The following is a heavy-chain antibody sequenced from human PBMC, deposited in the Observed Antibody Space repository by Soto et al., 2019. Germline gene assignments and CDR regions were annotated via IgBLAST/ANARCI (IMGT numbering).Heavy chain of an antibody. D-gene: IGHD5-12*01. CDR3: ARVPDSGPPRIDY. V-gene: IGHV4-4*02. Sequence: PSETLSLTCAVSGGSISSSNWWSWVRQPPGKGLEWIGEIYHSGSTNYNPSLKSRVTISVDKSKNQFSLKLSSVTAADTAVYYCARVPDSGPPRIDYWGQGTLVTVSS. CDR2: IYHSGST. CDR1: GGSISSSNW. J-gene: IGHJ4*02.